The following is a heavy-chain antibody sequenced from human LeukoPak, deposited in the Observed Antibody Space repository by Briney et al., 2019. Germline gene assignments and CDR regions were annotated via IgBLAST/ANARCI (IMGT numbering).Heavy chain of an antibody. J-gene: IGHJ4*02. Sequence: ETGGSLRLSCAASGFTFSSYDMHWVRQATGKGLEWVSAIGTAGDPYYPGSVKGRFTISREYAKNSLYLQMNSLRAGDTAVYYCAREVSRRDGYNYFDYWGQGTLVTVSS. V-gene: IGHV3-13*05. CDR2: IGTAGDP. D-gene: IGHD5-24*01. CDR3: AREVSRRDGYNYFDY. CDR1: GFTFSSYD.